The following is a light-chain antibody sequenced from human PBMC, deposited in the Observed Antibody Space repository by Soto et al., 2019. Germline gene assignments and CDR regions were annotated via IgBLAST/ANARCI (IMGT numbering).Light chain of an antibody. J-gene: IGKJ4*01. CDR2: DAS. CDR3: QQYGSSPLT. V-gene: IGKV3-20*01. Sequence: EIVLTQSPDTLSLSPGERATLSCWASQSVGNDFVAWYQQRPGRAPRLLIYDASSRATGIPDRFSGSGSGTDFTLTISRLEPEDFAVYYCQQYGSSPLTFGGGTKVDIK. CDR1: QSVGNDF.